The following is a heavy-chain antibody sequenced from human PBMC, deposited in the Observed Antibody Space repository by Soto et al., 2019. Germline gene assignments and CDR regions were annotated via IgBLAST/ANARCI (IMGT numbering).Heavy chain of an antibody. D-gene: IGHD1-20*01. J-gene: IGHJ4*02. Sequence: ASETLSLTCTVSGGSISSSSYYWGWIRQPPGNGLEWIGSIYYSGSTYYNPSLKSRVTISVDTSKNQFSLKLSSVTAADTAVYYCARLLGDNWNDPGYWGQGTLVTVSS. V-gene: IGHV4-39*01. CDR1: GGSISSSSYY. CDR2: IYYSGST. CDR3: ARLLGDNWNDPGY.